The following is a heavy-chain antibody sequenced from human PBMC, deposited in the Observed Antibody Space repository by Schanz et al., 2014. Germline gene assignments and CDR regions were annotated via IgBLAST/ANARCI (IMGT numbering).Heavy chain of an antibody. J-gene: IGHJ3*02. D-gene: IGHD5-12*01. V-gene: IGHV3-33*08. CDR1: GLLFSYYY. CDR3: AGAVATIRADSFDI. Sequence: VQLVESGGGLVRPGGSLRLSCAASGLLFSYYYMSGVRQAPGKGLEWVAVIRYDGRNKNFVESVKGRFTISRDNSNNTVYLQMNTLRAEDTAVYYCAGAVATIRADSFDIWGQGTMVAVSS. CDR2: IRYDGRNK.